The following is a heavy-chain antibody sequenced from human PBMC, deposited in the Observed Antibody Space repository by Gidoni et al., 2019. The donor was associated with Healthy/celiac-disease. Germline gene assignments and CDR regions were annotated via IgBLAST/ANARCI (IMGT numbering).Heavy chain of an antibody. V-gene: IGHV3-48*03. Sequence: EVQLVESGGGVVQPGGSLRLSCAASGCTFSSYEMNWVRQAPGKGLEWCSYISSSGSTIYYADSVKGRFTISRDNAKNSLYLQMNSLRAEDTAVYYCARDNRGQGDAFDIWGQGTMVTVSS. CDR2: ISSSGSTI. J-gene: IGHJ3*02. D-gene: IGHD2-15*01. CDR3: ARDNRGQGDAFDI. CDR1: GCTFSSYE.